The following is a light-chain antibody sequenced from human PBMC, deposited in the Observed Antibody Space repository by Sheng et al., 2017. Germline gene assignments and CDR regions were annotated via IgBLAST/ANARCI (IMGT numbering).Light chain of an antibody. V-gene: IGKV1-13*02. Sequence: AIQVTQSPSSLSTSVGDRVTITCRASQGISSGLAWYQQKPGKPPKLLIYDASTLESGVPSRFSGSGSGTDFTLTISRLQPEDFATYYCQQFNSYPLTFGGGTKVEIK. CDR3: QQFNSYPLT. CDR1: QGISSG. J-gene: IGKJ4*01. CDR2: DAS.